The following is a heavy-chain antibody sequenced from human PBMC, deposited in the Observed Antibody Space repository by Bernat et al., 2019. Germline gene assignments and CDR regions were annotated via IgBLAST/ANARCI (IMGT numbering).Heavy chain of an antibody. D-gene: IGHD6-13*01. CDR1: GFTFSSYG. Sequence: QVQLVESGGGVVQPGRSLRLSCAASGFTFSSYGMHWVRQAPGKGLEWVAVISYDGSNNYYADSVKGRFTISRDNSKNTLYLQMNSLRAEDTAVYYCAKDKDSSSWYLLDYYYYGMDVWGQGTTVTVSS. CDR3: AKDKDSSSWYLLDYYYYGMDV. V-gene: IGHV3-30*18. J-gene: IGHJ6*02. CDR2: ISYDGSNN.